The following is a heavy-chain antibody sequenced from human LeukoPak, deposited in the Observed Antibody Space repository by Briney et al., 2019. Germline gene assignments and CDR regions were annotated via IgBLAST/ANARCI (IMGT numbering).Heavy chain of an antibody. CDR2: INSDGSST. V-gene: IGHV3-74*01. Sequence: GGSLRLSCAASGFTFSSYWMHWVRQAPGKGLLWVSRINSDGSSTSYADSVKGRFTISRDNAKNTLYLQMNSLRAEDTAVYYCARETQEEYYYGSGSPGYFQHWGQGSLVTVSS. CDR3: ARETQEEYYYGSGSPGYFQH. J-gene: IGHJ1*01. CDR1: GFTFSSYW. D-gene: IGHD3-10*01.